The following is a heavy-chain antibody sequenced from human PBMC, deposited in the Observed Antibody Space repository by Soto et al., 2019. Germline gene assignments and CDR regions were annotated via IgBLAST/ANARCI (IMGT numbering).Heavy chain of an antibody. CDR1: GFTFSSYG. D-gene: IGHD5-18*01. Sequence: GGSLRLSCAASGFTFSSYGIHWVRQAPGKGLEWVALISYDGTDKYYAESVKGRFTISRDNSKNTLYLQMSSLGPEDTAVYYCVKERYAQLWLEDYGMDVWGQGTTVTVSS. V-gene: IGHV3-30*18. CDR2: ISYDGTDK. CDR3: VKERYAQLWLEDYGMDV. J-gene: IGHJ6*02.